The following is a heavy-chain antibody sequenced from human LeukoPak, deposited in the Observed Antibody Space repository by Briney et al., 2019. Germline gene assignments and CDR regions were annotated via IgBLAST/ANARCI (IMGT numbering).Heavy chain of an antibody. V-gene: IGHV3-30-3*01. CDR1: GFTFSSYA. CDR2: ISYDGSNK. CDR3: ARDRARTGSGMDV. Sequence: GGSLRLSCAASGFTFSSYAMHWVRQAPGKGLEWVAVISYDGSNKYYADSVKGRFTISRDNSKNTLYLQMNSLRAEDTAVYYCARDRARTGSGMDVWGQGTTVTVSS. J-gene: IGHJ6*02. D-gene: IGHD6-6*01.